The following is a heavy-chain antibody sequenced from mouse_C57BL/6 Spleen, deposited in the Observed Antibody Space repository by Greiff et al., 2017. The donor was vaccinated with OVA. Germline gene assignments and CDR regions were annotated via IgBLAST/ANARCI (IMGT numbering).Heavy chain of an antibody. V-gene: IGHV7-1*01. CDR3: ARDYYGSSYGAWFAY. Sequence: EVMLVESGGGLVQSGRSLRLSCATSGFTFSDFYMEWVRQAPGKGLEWIAASRNKANDYTTEYSASVKGRFIVSRDTSQSILYLQMNALRAEDTAIYYCARDYYGSSYGAWFAYWGQGTLVTVSA. D-gene: IGHD1-1*01. CDR1: GFTFSDFY. CDR2: SRNKANDYTT. J-gene: IGHJ3*01.